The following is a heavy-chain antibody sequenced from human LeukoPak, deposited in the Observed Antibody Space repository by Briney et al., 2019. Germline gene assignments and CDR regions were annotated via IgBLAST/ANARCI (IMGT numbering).Heavy chain of an antibody. CDR1: GGSISSGDYY. Sequence: PSETLSLTCTVSGGSISSGDYYWSWIRQPPGKGLEWIGYIYYSGSTYYNPSHKSRVTISVDTSKSQFSLKLSSVTAADTAVYYCARVSAAADAVDYWGQGTLVTVSS. V-gene: IGHV4-30-4*01. J-gene: IGHJ4*02. CDR3: ARVSAAADAVDY. D-gene: IGHD6-13*01. CDR2: IYYSGST.